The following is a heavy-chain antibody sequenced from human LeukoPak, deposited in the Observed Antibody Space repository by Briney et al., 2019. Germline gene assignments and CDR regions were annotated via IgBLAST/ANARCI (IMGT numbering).Heavy chain of an antibody. CDR2: ISYDGSNE. D-gene: IGHD6-19*01. Sequence: GRSLRLSCAASGFTFSRYAMHWVRQAPGKGLEWVAVISYDGSNEYYADSVKGRFTISRDNSKNTLYLRMNSLRAEDTALYYCASARGYSSEYKWGQGTLVTVSS. CDR3: ASARGYSSEYK. CDR1: GFTFSRYA. V-gene: IGHV3-30-3*01. J-gene: IGHJ4*02.